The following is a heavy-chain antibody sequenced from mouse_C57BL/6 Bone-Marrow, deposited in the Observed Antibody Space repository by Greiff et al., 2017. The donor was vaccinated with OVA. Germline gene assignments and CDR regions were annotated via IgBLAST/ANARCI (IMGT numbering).Heavy chain of an antibody. V-gene: IGHV5-17*01. Sequence: EVKLQESGGGLVKPGGSLKLSCAASGFTFSDYGMHWVRQAPEKGLEWVAYISSGSSTIYYADTVKGRFTISRDNAKNTLFLQMTSLRSEDTAMYYCARSMGTGAWFAYWGQGTLVTVSA. J-gene: IGHJ3*01. CDR2: ISSGSSTI. CDR3: ARSMGTGAWFAY. D-gene: IGHD4-1*01. CDR1: GFTFSDYG.